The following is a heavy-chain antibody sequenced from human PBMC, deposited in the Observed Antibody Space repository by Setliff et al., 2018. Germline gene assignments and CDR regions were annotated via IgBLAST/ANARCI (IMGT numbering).Heavy chain of an antibody. CDR1: GGSISSYY. CDR2: IYIGGSA. D-gene: IGHD6-19*01. V-gene: IGHV4-4*07. CDR3: AREQWLDPPGYYYMDV. J-gene: IGHJ6*03. Sequence: NPSETLSLTCTVSGGSISSYYWSWIRQPAGKGLEWIGHIYIGGSANYNPSLKSRVTMSIDTSKNQFSLKLNSVTAADMAVYYCAREQWLDPPGYYYMDVWAKGTTVTGS.